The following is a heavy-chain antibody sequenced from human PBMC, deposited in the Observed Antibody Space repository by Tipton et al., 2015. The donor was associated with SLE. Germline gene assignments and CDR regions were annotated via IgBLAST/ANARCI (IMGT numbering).Heavy chain of an antibody. Sequence: TLSLTCTVSGGSIKTYYWSWIRQAPGKGLEWIGYVYYSGNTNYSPSLKSRVTISLDTPRTQFSLKLTSVTAADTAVYYCARENPSGIIDYWGQGTLVTVSS. J-gene: IGHJ4*02. CDR3: ARENPSGIIDY. CDR2: VYYSGNT. D-gene: IGHD1-26*01. CDR1: GGSIKTYY. V-gene: IGHV4-59*01.